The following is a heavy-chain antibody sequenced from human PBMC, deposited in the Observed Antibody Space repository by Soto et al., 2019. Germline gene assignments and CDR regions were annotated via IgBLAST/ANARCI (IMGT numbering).Heavy chain of an antibody. D-gene: IGHD3-3*01. CDR2: IIPIFGTA. CDR3: ARVRMGTYYAFWSGYPRGWFDP. J-gene: IGHJ5*02. CDR1: GGTFSSYA. V-gene: IGHV1-69*06. Sequence: QVQLVQSGAEVKKPGSSVKVSCKASGGTFSSYAISWVRQAPGQGLEWMGGIIPIFGTANYAQKFQGRVTITADKSTGTAYMELSSLRSEDTAVYYCARVRMGTYYAFWSGYPRGWFDPWGQGTLVTVSS.